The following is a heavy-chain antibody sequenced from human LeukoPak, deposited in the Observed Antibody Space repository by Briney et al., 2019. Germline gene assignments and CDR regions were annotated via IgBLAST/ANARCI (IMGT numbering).Heavy chain of an antibody. CDR1: GGSISSYY. CDR2: IYTSGST. CDR3: ARVAASYSSSSRWYNWFDP. D-gene: IGHD6-6*01. V-gene: IGHV4-4*07. Sequence: SETLSLTCTVSGGSISSYYWSWIRQPAGKGLEWIGRIYTSGSTNYNPSLKSRVTMSVDTSKNQFSLKLSSVTAADTAVYYCARVAASYSSSSRWYNWFDPWGQGTLVTVSS. J-gene: IGHJ5*02.